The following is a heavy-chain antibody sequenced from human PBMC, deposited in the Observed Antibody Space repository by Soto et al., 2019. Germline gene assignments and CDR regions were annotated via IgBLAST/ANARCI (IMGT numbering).Heavy chain of an antibody. J-gene: IGHJ3*02. CDR2: IIPIFDRT. CDR3: ARYQAVRVEWSSDI. V-gene: IGHV1-69*01. CDR1: GGTFSIHA. Sequence: QVQLLQSGAEVKKPGSSVKVSCRASGGTFSIHAINWVRQAPGQGLEWMGWIIPIFDRTNYAQKFQVRVTITADESTSTAYMELSNLRSEDTARYVCARYQAVRVEWSSDIWGQVTMVTVSS. D-gene: IGHD3-3*01.